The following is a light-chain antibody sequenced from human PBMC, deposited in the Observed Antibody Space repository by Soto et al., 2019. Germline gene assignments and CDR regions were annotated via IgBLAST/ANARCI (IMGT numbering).Light chain of an antibody. V-gene: IGLV1-40*01. Sequence: QAVVTQPPSVSGAPGQRVTISCTGSSSNIGAGYDVHWYQQLPGTAPKLLIYGNNNRPSGVPDRFSGSKSGTSASLAITGLQAEDEADYYCQSYDSALPVVFGGGTKLTVL. CDR2: GNN. CDR1: SSNIGAGYD. J-gene: IGLJ2*01. CDR3: QSYDSALPVV.